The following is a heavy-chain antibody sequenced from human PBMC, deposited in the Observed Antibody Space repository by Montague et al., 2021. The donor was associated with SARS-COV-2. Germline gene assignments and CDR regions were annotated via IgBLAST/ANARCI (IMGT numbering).Heavy chain of an antibody. CDR3: ARQRLDITIFGVVTGRAFDY. D-gene: IGHD3-3*01. CDR1: GGSISSSSYY. J-gene: IGHJ4*02. V-gene: IGHV4-39*01. CDR2: IYYSGXT. Sequence: SETLSLTCTVSGGSISSSSYYWGWIRQPPGKGLEWIGSIYYSGXTXYXXXXKXRVTISVDTSKNQFSLKLSSVTAADTAVYYCARQRLDITIFGVVTGRAFDYWGQGTLVTVSS.